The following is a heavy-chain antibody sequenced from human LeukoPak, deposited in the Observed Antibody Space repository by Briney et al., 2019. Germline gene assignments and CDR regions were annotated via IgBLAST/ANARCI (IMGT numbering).Heavy chain of an antibody. D-gene: IGHD2-15*01. CDR1: GYSISSGYY. J-gene: IGHJ6*02. CDR3: ARDYVEGYYYYYGMDV. V-gene: IGHV4-38-2*02. Sequence: SETLSLTCTVSGYSISSGYYWGWIRQPPGKGLEWIGSIYHSGSTYYNPSLKSRVTISVDTSKNQFSLKLSSVTAADTAVYYCARDYVEGYYYYYGMDVWGQGTTVTVSS. CDR2: IYHSGST.